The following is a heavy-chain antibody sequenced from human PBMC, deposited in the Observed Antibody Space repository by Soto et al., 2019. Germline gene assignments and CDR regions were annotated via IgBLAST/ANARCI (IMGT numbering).Heavy chain of an antibody. V-gene: IGHV3-30*18. Sequence: PGGSLRLSWAASGFTFSSYGMHWVRQAPGKGLEWVAVISYDGSNKYYADSVKGRFTISRDNSKNTLYLQMNSLRAEDTAVYYCAKNLLARGYSYGNDYWGKGTLFTVSS. CDR1: GFTFSSYG. J-gene: IGHJ4*02. CDR3: AKNLLARGYSYGNDY. D-gene: IGHD5-18*01. CDR2: ISYDGSNK.